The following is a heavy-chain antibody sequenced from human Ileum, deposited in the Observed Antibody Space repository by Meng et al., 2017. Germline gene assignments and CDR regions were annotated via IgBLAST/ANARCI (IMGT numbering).Heavy chain of an antibody. CDR3: LRGSGGSV. V-gene: IGHV4-4*02. CDR1: GDSITNHNW. J-gene: IGHJ1*01. CDR2: IPHGGSS. D-gene: IGHD3-10*01. Sequence: QVQLRESGPALVKPSETLSLTCAVSGDSITNHNWWAWVRQPPGKGLEWFGEIPHGGSSAYNPPLKSRVSVSIDKSKNQFSLKLTSVTAADTAVYHCLRGSGGSVWGQGTLVTVSS.